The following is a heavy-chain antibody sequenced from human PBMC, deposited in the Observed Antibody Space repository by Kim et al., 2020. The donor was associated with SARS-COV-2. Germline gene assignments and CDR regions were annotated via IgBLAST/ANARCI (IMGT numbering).Heavy chain of an antibody. CDR2: IYYSGST. J-gene: IGHJ4*02. CDR3: ARRQRMATISYYFDY. CDR1: GGSISSSSYY. Sequence: SETLSLTCTVSGGSISSSSYYWGWIRQPPGKGLEWIGSIYYSGSTYYNPSLKSRVTISVDTSKNQFSLKLSSVTAADTAVYYCARRQRMATISYYFDYWGQGTLVTVSS. V-gene: IGHV4-39*01. D-gene: IGHD5-12*01.